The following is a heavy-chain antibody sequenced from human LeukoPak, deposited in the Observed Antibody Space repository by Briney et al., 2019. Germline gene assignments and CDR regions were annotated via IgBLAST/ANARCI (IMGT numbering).Heavy chain of an antibody. D-gene: IGHD2-2*01. CDR2: ISSSGSTI. CDR3: ARDPIVVVPADYGMDV. J-gene: IGHJ6*02. V-gene: IGHV3-11*01. Sequence: GGSLRLSCAASGFTFSDYYMSWIRQAPGKGLEWVSYISSSGSTIYYADSVKGRFTISRDNAKNSLYLQMNSLRAEDTAVYYCARDPIVVVPADYGMDVWGQGTTVTVSS. CDR1: GFTFSDYY.